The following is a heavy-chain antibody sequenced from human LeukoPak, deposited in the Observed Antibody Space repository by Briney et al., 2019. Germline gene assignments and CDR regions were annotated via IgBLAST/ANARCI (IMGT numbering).Heavy chain of an antibody. V-gene: IGHV1-24*01. CDR1: GYTLTELS. CDR2: FDPEDGET. J-gene: IGHJ6*02. Sequence: GASVKVSCKVSGYTLTELSMHWVRQAPGKGLEWMGGFDPEDGETIYAQKFQGRVTMTTDTSTSTAYMELRSLRSDDTAVYYCARDIDYGGRNYYYGVDVWGQGTTVTVSS. D-gene: IGHD4-23*01. CDR3: ARDIDYGGRNYYYGVDV.